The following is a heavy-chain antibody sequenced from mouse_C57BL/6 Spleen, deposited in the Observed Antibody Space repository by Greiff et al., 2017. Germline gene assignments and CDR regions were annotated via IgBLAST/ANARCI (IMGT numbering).Heavy chain of an antibody. D-gene: IGHD2-2*01. CDR1: GYSFTDYN. Sequence: VQLKESGPELVKPGASVKISCKASGYSFTDYNMNWVKQSNGKSLEWIGVINPNYGTTSYNQKFKGKATLTVDQSSSTAYMQLNSLTSEDSAVYYCACGDGYEGFSMDYWGQGTSVTVSS. CDR2: INPNYGTT. V-gene: IGHV1-39*01. CDR3: ACGDGYEGFSMDY. J-gene: IGHJ4*01.